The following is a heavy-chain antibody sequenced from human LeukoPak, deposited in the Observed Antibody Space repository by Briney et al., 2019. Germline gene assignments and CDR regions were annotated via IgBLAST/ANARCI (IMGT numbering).Heavy chain of an antibody. V-gene: IGHV3-33*01. CDR1: GFTFSSYG. Sequence: PGGSLRLSCAASGFTFSSYGMHWVRQAPGKGLEWVAVIWYDGSNKYYADSVKGRFTISRDNSKNTLYLQMNSLRAEDTAVYYWAREGGPFSSSWEYDSDYWGQGTLVTVSS. D-gene: IGHD6-13*01. CDR3: AREGGPFSSSWEYDSDY. J-gene: IGHJ4*02. CDR2: IWYDGSNK.